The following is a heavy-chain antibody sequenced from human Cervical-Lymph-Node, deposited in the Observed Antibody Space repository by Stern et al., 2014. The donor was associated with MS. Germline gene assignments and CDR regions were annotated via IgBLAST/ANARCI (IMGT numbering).Heavy chain of an antibody. Sequence: VQLVQSGAEVKKPGASVKVSCKASGYTFTSHYMHWVRQAPGKGLEWVGIINPSGDSASYAQKCQGRVTMTRDTSTSTVYMELSSLRSEDTAVYYCASGTGSKRPTGNYWGQGTLVTVSS. CDR1: GYTFTSHY. CDR2: INPSGDSA. J-gene: IGHJ4*02. D-gene: IGHD3/OR15-3a*01. CDR3: ASGTGSKRPTGNY. V-gene: IGHV1-46*01.